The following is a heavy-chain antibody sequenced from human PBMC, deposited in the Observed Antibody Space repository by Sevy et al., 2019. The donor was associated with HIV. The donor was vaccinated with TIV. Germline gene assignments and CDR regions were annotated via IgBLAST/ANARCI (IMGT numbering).Heavy chain of an antibody. CDR2: ISYTGGTT. CDR3: AKVKVEVVMVVFIFGAFDM. J-gene: IGHJ3*02. V-gene: IGHV3-23*01. CDR1: GFTFSSDA. D-gene: IGHD2-15*01. Sequence: GGSLRLSCAASGFTFSSDAMSWVRQAPGKGLEWVSSISYTGGTTYYADSVKGRFTISRDNSKNTLYLQMNSLRAEDTAVYYCAKVKVEVVMVVFIFGAFDMWGQGTMVTVSS.